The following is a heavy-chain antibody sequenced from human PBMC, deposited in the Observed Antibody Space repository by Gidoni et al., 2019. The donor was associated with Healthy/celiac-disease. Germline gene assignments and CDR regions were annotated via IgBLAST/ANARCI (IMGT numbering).Heavy chain of an antibody. Sequence: EVQLVESGGGLVTPGGSMRLSCAASGFTFSSYSMNWVRQAPGKGLEWVSSISSSSSYIYYADSVKGRFTISRDNAKNSLYLQMNSLRAEDTAGDYCARGGESYRYTAFDYWGQGTLVTVSS. J-gene: IGHJ4*02. CDR3: ARGGESYRYTAFDY. D-gene: IGHD3-16*02. V-gene: IGHV3-21*01. CDR1: GFTFSSYS. CDR2: ISSSSSYI.